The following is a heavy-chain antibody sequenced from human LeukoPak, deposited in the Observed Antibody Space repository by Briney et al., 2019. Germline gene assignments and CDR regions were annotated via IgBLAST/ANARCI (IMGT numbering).Heavy chain of an antibody. CDR2: IYSGGST. Sequence: GGSLRLSCAASGFTVSSNYMSWVRQAPGKGLEWGSVIYSGGSTYYADSVKGRFTISRDNSKNTLYLQMNSLRAEDTAVYYCARDWRIAVAGRGGGAFDIWGQGTMVTISS. CDR1: GFTVSSNY. V-gene: IGHV3-53*01. J-gene: IGHJ3*02. D-gene: IGHD6-19*01. CDR3: ARDWRIAVAGRGGGAFDI.